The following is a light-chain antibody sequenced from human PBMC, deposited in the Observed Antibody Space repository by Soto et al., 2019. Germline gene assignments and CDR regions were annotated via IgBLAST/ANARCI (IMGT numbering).Light chain of an antibody. CDR1: QSVSSSY. J-gene: IGKJ1*01. V-gene: IGKV3-20*01. CDR2: GAS. CDR3: QQYGSSPTT. Sequence: EIVLTQSPGTLSLSPGERATLSCRASQSVSSSYLAWYQQKPGQAPRLLIYGASSRATGIPDRFSGSGSGTDLTVTISRLEPEDFAVYYCQQYGSSPTTFGQGTKVEIK.